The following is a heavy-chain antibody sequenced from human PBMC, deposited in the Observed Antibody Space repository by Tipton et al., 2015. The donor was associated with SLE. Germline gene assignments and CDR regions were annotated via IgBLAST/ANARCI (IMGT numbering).Heavy chain of an antibody. J-gene: IGHJ4*02. D-gene: IGHD1-1*01. Sequence: TLSLTCSVSVDSIIIHYWTWIRPPPEKGLEWIGSIYYRGSTNDNPPLKSRVTMSVDTSQNQSPLKLTSVAAADTAVYYCARAPRSDWKGGFDYWGQGTLVTVSS. CDR2: IYYRGST. CDR1: VDSIIIHY. V-gene: IGHV4-59*11. CDR3: ARAPRSDWKGGFDY.